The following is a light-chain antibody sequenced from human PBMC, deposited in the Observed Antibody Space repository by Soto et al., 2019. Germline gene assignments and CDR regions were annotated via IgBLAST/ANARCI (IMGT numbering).Light chain of an antibody. Sequence: DIKMTQSPSSLSASVGDRVTITCRASQSISIYLNWYQQKPGKAPKFLIYAASSLQSGVPSRFSGSGSGTDITLTISSLQPEDFATYYCQQSYSTPMLTFGGGTNVKIK. CDR1: QSISIY. CDR2: AAS. V-gene: IGKV1-39*01. J-gene: IGKJ4*01. CDR3: QQSYSTPMLT.